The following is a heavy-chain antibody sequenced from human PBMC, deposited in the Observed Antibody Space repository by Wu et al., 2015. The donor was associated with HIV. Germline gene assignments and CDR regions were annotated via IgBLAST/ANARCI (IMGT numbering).Heavy chain of an antibody. J-gene: IGHJ3*02. V-gene: IGHV1-2*02. CDR1: GYTFTGYY. D-gene: IGHD5-12*01. CDR2: INPNSGGT. CDR3: ARVLGSGYRKTQNAFDI. Sequence: QVQLVQSGAEVKKPGASVKVSCKASGYTFTGYYMHWVRQAPGQGLEWMGWINPNSGGTNYAQKFQGRVTMTRDTSISTAYMELSRLRSDDTAVYYCARVLGSGYRKTQNAFDIWGQGTMVTVSS.